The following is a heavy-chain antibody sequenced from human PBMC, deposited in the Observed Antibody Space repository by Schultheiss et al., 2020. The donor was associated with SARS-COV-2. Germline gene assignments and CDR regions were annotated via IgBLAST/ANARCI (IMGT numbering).Heavy chain of an antibody. CDR2: IYYSGST. Sequence: SETLSLTCAVSGYSISSSNWWGWIRQPPGKGLEWIGYIYYSGSTYYNPSLKSRVTMSVDTSKNQFSLKLSSVTAVDTAVYYCARGRGSYGMDVWGQGTTVTVS. CDR3: ARGRGSYGMDV. D-gene: IGHD5-12*01. V-gene: IGHV4-28*03. CDR1: GYSISSSNW. J-gene: IGHJ6*02.